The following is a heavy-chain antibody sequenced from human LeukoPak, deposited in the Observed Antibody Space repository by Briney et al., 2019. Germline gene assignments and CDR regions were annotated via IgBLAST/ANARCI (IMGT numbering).Heavy chain of an antibody. D-gene: IGHD3-3*01. CDR2: IYHIENT. J-gene: IGHJ6*03. V-gene: IGHV4-38-2*02. CDR3: ARVRVESDFWNGYPGGYYYLYMDV. CDR1: NYSIISVYY. Sequence: KPSETLSLTFSVANYSIISVYYSGWIRHPPGKGLEFLTSIYHIENTYYHSSLKSRFTIPLDTPKNHFSLKLTSVTAADTAVYYCARVRVESDFWNGYPGGYYYLYMDVWGKGSTVTVSS.